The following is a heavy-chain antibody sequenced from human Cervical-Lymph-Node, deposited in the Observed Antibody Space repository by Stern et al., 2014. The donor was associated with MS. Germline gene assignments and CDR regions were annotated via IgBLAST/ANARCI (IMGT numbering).Heavy chain of an antibody. CDR3: ARPKHAYDSSGYYDY. J-gene: IGHJ4*02. D-gene: IGHD3-22*01. CDR2: IYPADSDT. CDR1: GYDFPRYW. Sequence: EVQLVESGAEVKKPGESLKISCQGSGYDFPRYWIAWVRQMPGQGLEWMGIIYPADSDTRYSPSFQGKVTISADKSIRTAYLQWISLKASDTAMYYCARPKHAYDSSGYYDYWGQGTLVTVSS. V-gene: IGHV5-51*01.